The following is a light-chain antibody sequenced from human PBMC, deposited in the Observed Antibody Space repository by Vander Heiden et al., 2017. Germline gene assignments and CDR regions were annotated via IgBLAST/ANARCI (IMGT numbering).Light chain of an antibody. CDR1: QSVLYSSNNKNY. Sequence: DIVMTQSPDSLAVSLGERATINCKSSQSVLYSSNNKNYLDWYQQKPGQPPKLLIYWASTREYGVPDRFSGSGSGTDFTLTSSSLQAEDVAVYYWQQYYSPWTFGQGTKVEIK. CDR2: WAS. V-gene: IGKV4-1*01. CDR3: QQYYSPWT. J-gene: IGKJ1*01.